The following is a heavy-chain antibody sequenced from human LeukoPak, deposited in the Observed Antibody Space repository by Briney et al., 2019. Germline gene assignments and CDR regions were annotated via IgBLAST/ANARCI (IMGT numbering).Heavy chain of an antibody. CDR3: ARGVGLPPYYFDY. V-gene: IGHV1-18*01. CDR1: GYAFTNYG. CDR2: ITPYNGNT. J-gene: IGHJ4*02. D-gene: IGHD1-26*01. Sequence: ASVKVSCEASGYAFTNYGISWVRQAPGQGLEWMGWITPYNGNTDYAQELQGRVTMTTDTSTSTAYMDLRSLRSDDTAVYFCARGVGLPPYYFDYWGQGTLLTVST.